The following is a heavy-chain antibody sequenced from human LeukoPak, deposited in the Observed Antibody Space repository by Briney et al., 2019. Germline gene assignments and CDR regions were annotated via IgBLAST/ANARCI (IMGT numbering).Heavy chain of an antibody. J-gene: IGHJ4*02. D-gene: IGHD2-15*01. V-gene: IGHV1-69*01. Sequence: ASVKISCKPSGGTFSNYAVAWVRQAPGQGLEWMGHIILIFGTTSYAPKFQGRVTLTADEVTTTAYMELRSLTFEDTAVFYCTRDPPVASAPGYFDSWGQGSLVTVSS. CDR1: GGTFSNYA. CDR3: TRDPPVASAPGYFDS. CDR2: IILIFGTT.